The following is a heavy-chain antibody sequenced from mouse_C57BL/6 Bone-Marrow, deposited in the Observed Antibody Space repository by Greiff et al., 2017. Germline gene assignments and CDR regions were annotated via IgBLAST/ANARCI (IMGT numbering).Heavy chain of an antibody. V-gene: IGHV5-17*01. Sequence: EVQRVESGGGLVKPGGSLKLSCAASGFTFSDYGMHWVRQAPEKGLEWVAYISSGSSTIYYADTVKGRFTISRDNAKNTLFLQMTSLRSEDTAMYYCARPIPYYYGSPWFAYWGQGTLVTVSA. CDR3: ARPIPYYYGSPWFAY. J-gene: IGHJ3*01. CDR2: ISSGSSTI. D-gene: IGHD1-1*01. CDR1: GFTFSDYG.